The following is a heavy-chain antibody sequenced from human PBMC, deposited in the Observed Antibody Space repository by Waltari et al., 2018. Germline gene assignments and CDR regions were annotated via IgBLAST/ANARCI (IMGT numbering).Heavy chain of an antibody. CDR1: GGSISRGSYH. V-gene: IGHV4-61*02. J-gene: IGHJ3*02. CDR2: IYTSGST. D-gene: IGHD2-21*02. Sequence: QVQLQESGPGLVKPSQTLSLTCTVSGGSISRGSYHWSLIRQPAGKGLEWIGRIYTSGSTNYNPSLKSRVTISVDTSKNQFSLKLSSVTAADTAVYYCARECGGDCLDAFDIWGQGTMVTVSS. CDR3: ARECGGDCLDAFDI.